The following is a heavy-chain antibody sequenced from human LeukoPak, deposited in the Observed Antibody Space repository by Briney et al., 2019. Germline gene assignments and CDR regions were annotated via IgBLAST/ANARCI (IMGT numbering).Heavy chain of an antibody. V-gene: IGHV4-34*01. CDR2: INHSGST. CDR1: GGSFSGYY. CDR3: ARKNNWFDP. Sequence: SETLSLTCAVYGGSFSGYYWSWIRQPPGKGLEWIGEINHSGSTNYNPSLKSRVTISVDTSKNQFSLKLSSVTAADTAVYYCARKNNWFDPGGQGTLVTVPS. J-gene: IGHJ5*02.